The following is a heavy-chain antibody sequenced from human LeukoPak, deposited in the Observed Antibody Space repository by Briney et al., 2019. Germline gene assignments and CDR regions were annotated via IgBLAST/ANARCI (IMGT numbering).Heavy chain of an antibody. CDR2: IIPILGIA. Sequence: SVKVSCKASGGTFSSYASSWVRQAPGQGLEWMGRIIPILGIANYAQKFQGRVTITADKSPSTAYIELSSLRSEDTAVYYCARGTAAAGLFDYWGRGTLVTVSS. D-gene: IGHD6-13*01. J-gene: IGHJ4*02. CDR3: ARGTAAAGLFDY. CDR1: GGTFSSYA. V-gene: IGHV1-69*04.